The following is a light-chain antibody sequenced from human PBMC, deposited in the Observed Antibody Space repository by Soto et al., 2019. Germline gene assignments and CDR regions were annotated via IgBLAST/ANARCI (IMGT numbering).Light chain of an antibody. Sequence: IQMTQSPSTLSASVGDTVTITCRASQSISVSLAWYQQKPGKAPKLLIYDASSLESGVPSRFSGSGGGTDFTLSISSLQPDDFATYYCQQYNSYPWTFGQGTKVDTK. V-gene: IGKV1-5*01. J-gene: IGKJ1*01. CDR1: QSISVS. CDR3: QQYNSYPWT. CDR2: DAS.